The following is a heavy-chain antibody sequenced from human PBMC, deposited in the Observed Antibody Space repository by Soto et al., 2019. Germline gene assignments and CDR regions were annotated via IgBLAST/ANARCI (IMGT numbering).Heavy chain of an antibody. J-gene: IGHJ3*02. D-gene: IGHD2-15*01. V-gene: IGHV4-39*01. CDR1: GGSISSSSYY. CDR3: ARILSDAFDI. CDR2: IYYSGST. Sequence: QLQLQESGPGLVKPSETLSLTCTVSGGSISSSSYYWGWIRQPPGKGLEWIGSIYYSGSTYYNPSLKSRVTLSVDPSKNQFSLKLSSVTAADTAVYYCARILSDAFDIWGQGTMVTVSS.